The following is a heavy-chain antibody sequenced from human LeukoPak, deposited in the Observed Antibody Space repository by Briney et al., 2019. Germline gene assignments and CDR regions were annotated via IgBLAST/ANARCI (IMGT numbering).Heavy chain of an antibody. CDR1: GYSITSGFS. CDR2: ISHSGST. V-gene: IGHV4-38-2*02. J-gene: IGHJ5*02. CDR3: AREGAVPGIDP. Sequence: PSETLSLTCAVFGYSITSGFSWGWIRQPPGKGLEWIGTISHSGSTDYKSTLESRPTISMDASKNQFSLRLTSVTAADTAVYYCAREGAVPGIDPWGQGTLVTVSS. D-gene: IGHD3-16*01.